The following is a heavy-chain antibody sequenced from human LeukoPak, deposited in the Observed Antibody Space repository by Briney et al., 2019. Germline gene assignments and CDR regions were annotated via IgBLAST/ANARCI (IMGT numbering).Heavy chain of an antibody. V-gene: IGHV3-30*04. Sequence: GGSLRLSCAASGFTFSSYAMHWVRQAPGKGLEWVAVISYDGSNKYYADSVKGRFTISRDNSKNTLYLQMNSLRAEDTAVYYCTTVIRCSGGSCPHNDYWGQGTLVTVSS. CDR2: ISYDGSNK. J-gene: IGHJ4*02. CDR3: TTVIRCSGGSCPHNDY. CDR1: GFTFSSYA. D-gene: IGHD2-15*01.